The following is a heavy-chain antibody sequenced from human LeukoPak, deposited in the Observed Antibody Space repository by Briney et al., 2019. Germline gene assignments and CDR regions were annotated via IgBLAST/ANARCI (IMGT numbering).Heavy chain of an antibody. Sequence: PSETLSLTCTASGGSISSDYWSWIRQPAGKGLEWIGRIYTSGSTNYNPSLKSRVTMSVDTSKNQFSLKLSSVTAADTAVYYCARAGVRYFDWPIFDYWGQGTLVTVSS. J-gene: IGHJ4*02. V-gene: IGHV4-4*07. D-gene: IGHD3-9*01. CDR2: IYTSGST. CDR3: ARAGVRYFDWPIFDY. CDR1: GGSISSDY.